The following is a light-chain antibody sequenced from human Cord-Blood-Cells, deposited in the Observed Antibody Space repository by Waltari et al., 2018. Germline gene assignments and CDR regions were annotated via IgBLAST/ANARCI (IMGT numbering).Light chain of an antibody. CDR1: QSLLHSDGKTY. J-gene: IGKJ2*01. CDR2: EDS. V-gene: IGKV2-29*02. Sequence: DLVMTPTPLSLSVTPGQPASISCQSSQSLLHSDGKTYLNWYLQKPGQSPQLLLYEDSSRFSGVPDGFSDSESETDFTLNISRVEAEDVGVYCCMQGIHLPYTFGQVTKLEIK. CDR3: MQGIHLPYT.